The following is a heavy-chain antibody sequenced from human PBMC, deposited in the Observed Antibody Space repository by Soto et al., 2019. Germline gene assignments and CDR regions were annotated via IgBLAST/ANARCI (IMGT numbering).Heavy chain of an antibody. V-gene: IGHV3-30-3*01. CDR3: ARPLWRNDYNWGYFDF. J-gene: IGHJ2*01. D-gene: IGHD4-4*01. CDR2: ISYDGSNK. Sequence: QVPLVESGGGVVQPGRSLRLSCAASGFTFSSYAMHWVRQAAGKGLEWVAVISYDGSNKYYADSVKGRFTISRDNSKNTLYLQMNSLRAEYTAVYYCARPLWRNDYNWGYFDFWGRGTLVTVSS. CDR1: GFTFSSYA.